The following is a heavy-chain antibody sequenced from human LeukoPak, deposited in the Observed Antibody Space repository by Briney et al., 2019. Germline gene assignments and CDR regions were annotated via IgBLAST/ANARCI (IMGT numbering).Heavy chain of an antibody. J-gene: IGHJ4*02. CDR2: IYYSGSH. V-gene: IGHV4-39*07. D-gene: IGHD3-10*01. CDR1: VGSLSSSSYY. CDR3: ANEWRLWFGGQGFDY. Sequence: PSETLSLTRTLSVGSLSSSSYYWGWIRQPPGKGLEWVGTIYYSGSHYYNPSLKSRVTISVDTSKNQFSLKLSSVTAADTAVYYGANEWRLWFGGQGFDYWGQGTLITVSS.